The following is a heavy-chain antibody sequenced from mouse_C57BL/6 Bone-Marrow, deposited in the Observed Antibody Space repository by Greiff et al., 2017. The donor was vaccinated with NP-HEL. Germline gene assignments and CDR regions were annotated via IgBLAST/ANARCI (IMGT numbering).Heavy chain of an antibody. CDR1: GFSFNTYA. Sequence: EVHLVESGGGLVQPKGSLKLSCAASGFSFNTYAMNWVRQAPGKGLEWVARIRSKSNNYATYYADSVKDRVTISRDDSESMLYLQMNNLKTEDTAMYYCVRHEAMGGFDYWGQGTTLTVSS. CDR3: VRHEAMGGFDY. CDR2: IRSKSNNYAT. D-gene: IGHD1-1*02. J-gene: IGHJ2*01. V-gene: IGHV10-1*01.